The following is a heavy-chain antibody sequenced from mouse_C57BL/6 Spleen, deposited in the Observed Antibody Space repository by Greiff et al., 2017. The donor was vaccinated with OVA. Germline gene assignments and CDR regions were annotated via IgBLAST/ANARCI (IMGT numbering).Heavy chain of an antibody. V-gene: IGHV5-4*03. D-gene: IGHD3-3*01. CDR3: ARGWDFDY. J-gene: IGHJ2*01. CDR1: GFTFSSYA. CDR2: ISDGGSYT. Sequence: DVMLVESGGGLVKPGGSLKLSCAASGFTFSSYAMSWVRQTPEKRLEWVATISDGGSYTYYPDNVKGRFTISRDNAKNNLYLQMSHLKSEDTAMYYCARGWDFDYWGQGTTLTVSS.